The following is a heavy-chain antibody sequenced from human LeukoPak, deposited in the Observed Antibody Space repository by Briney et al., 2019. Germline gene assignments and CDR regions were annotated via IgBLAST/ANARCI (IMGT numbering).Heavy chain of an antibody. CDR1: GGSFSGYY. Sequence: PSETLSLTCAVYGGSFSGYYWSWTRQPPGKGMEWIGEINHSGSTNYNPSLKSRVTISVDTSKNQFSVKLSSVTAADTAVYYCARRAPGYQNIVVVTGQESWFDPWGQGTLVTVSS. J-gene: IGHJ5*02. D-gene: IGHD2-21*02. CDR2: INHSGST. CDR3: ARRAPGYQNIVVVTGQESWFDP. V-gene: IGHV4-34*01.